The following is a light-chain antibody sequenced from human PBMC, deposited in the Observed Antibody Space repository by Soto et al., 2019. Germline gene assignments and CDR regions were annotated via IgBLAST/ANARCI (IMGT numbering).Light chain of an antibody. CDR2: WAS. CDR3: QQYYSTPWT. Sequence: DILSTQPRDSLAVSLGERANINYKSSQGVLYSSNNKNYLAWYQQKPGQPPKLLIYWASTRESGVPDRFSGSGSGTDFTLTISSLQAEDVAVYYCQQYYSTPWTFGQGTKVDI. CDR1: QGVLYSSNNKNY. V-gene: IGKV4-1*01. J-gene: IGKJ1*01.